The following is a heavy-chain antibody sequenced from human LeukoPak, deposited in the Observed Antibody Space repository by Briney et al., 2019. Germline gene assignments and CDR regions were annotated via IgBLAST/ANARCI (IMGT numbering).Heavy chain of an antibody. CDR2: IKQDGSEK. CDR3: ARDRGTTGTTWW. D-gene: IGHD1-1*01. V-gene: IGHV3-7*01. J-gene: IGHJ4*02. CDR1: GFTFSSYW. Sequence: GGSLSLSCAAYGFTFSSYWMSWVRQAPGKGLEWVANIKQDGSEKYYVDSVKGRFTISSDNAKNSPYLQMNSLSAEDTAVYYCARDRGTTGTTWWWGQGTLVTVSS.